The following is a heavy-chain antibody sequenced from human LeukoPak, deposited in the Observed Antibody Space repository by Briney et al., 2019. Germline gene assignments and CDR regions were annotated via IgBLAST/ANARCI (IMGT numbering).Heavy chain of an antibody. CDR3: ARSVVVPAAMKGRNWFDP. V-gene: IGHV1-2*02. D-gene: IGHD2-2*01. J-gene: IGHJ5*02. CDR2: INPNSGGT. Sequence: ASVKVSCTASGYTFTGYYMHWVRQAPGQGLEWMGWINPNSGGTNYAQKFQGRVTMTRDTSISTAYMELSRLRSDDTAVYYCARSVVVPAAMKGRNWFDPWGQGTLVTVSS. CDR1: GYTFTGYY.